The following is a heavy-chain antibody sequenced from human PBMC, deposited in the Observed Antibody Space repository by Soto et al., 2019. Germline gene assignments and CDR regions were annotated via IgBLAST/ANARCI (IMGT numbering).Heavy chain of an antibody. CDR2: IYYSGST. J-gene: IGHJ4*02. CDR1: GGSISSYY. D-gene: IGHD3-16*01. CDR3: AGPQGVNFGGGGFDY. Sequence: QVQLQESGPGLVKPSETLSLTCTVSGGSISSYYWSWIRQPPGKGLEWIGYIYYSGSTNYNPSLKNRVTNSVDTPQHRFSLKLSAATAGDTAVLSCAGPQGVNFGGGGFDYWGQGTLVTVSS. V-gene: IGHV4-59*01.